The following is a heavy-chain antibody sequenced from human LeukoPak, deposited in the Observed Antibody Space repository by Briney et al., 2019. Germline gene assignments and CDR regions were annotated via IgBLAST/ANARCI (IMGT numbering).Heavy chain of an antibody. CDR1: GFTFSSYW. D-gene: IGHD2-2*01. V-gene: IGHV3-48*01. CDR3: ARDQRYCSSTSCYAPDYYYYYMDV. CDR2: ISSSSSTI. Sequence: PGGSLRLSCAASGFTFSSYWMHWVRQAPGKGLEWVSYISSSSSTIYYADSVKGRFTISRDNAKNSLYLQMNSLRAEDTAVYYCARDQRYCSSTSCYAPDYYYYYMDVWGKGTTVTVSS. J-gene: IGHJ6*03.